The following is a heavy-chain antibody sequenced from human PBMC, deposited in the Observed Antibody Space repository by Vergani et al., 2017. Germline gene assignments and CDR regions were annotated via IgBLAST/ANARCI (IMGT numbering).Heavy chain of an antibody. CDR3: AGSRLLTTVTTGGYYYYYMDV. CDR2: IIPIVGTA. Sequence: QVQLVQSGAEVKKPGSSVKVSCKASGGTFSSYAISWVRQAPGQGLEWMGGIIPIVGTANYAQKFQGRVTITADESTSTAYMELSSLSSEDTAVYYCAGSRLLTTVTTGGYYYYYMDVWGKGTTVTVSS. D-gene: IGHD4-17*01. V-gene: IGHV1-69*01. J-gene: IGHJ6*03. CDR1: GGTFSSYA.